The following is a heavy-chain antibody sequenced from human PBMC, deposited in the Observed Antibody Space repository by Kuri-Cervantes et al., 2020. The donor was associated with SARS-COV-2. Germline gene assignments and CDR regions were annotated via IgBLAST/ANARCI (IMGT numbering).Heavy chain of an antibody. Sequence: GESLKISCAASGFTFDDHGMSWVRQAPGKGLEWVSGINWNGVRTGYTDSVKGRFTISRDNAKNSLYLQMNSLRAEDTAFYYCARAGTSGSYLGYWGQGTLVTVSS. V-gene: IGHV3-20*04. CDR3: ARAGTSGSYLGY. J-gene: IGHJ4*02. CDR1: GFTFDDHG. D-gene: IGHD1-26*01. CDR2: INWNGVRT.